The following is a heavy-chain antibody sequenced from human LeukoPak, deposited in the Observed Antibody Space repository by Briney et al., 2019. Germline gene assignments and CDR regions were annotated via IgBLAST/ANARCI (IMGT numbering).Heavy chain of an antibody. CDR1: GASISSGDSF. V-gene: IGHV4-31*02. CDR3: ARGGENYSDSSGYYSLDH. CDR2: IYYPGSP. J-gene: IGHJ4*02. Sequence: LSLTCIVSGASISSGDSFWTWIRHHPGRGLELIGYIYYPGSPYYNPSLKSRITISVDTAKNQFSLKLSSVTAADTAVYYCARGGENYSDSSGYYSLDHWGQGTRVTVSS. D-gene: IGHD3-22*01.